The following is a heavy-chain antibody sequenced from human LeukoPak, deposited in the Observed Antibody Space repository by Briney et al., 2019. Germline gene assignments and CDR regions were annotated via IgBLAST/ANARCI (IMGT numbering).Heavy chain of an antibody. CDR2: IYTSGST. Sequence: AETLSLTCTVSGGSISSYYWSWIRQPAGKGRECIGRIYTSGSTNYNPSLESRVTISVDKSKNQFSLKLSPVTDADTAVYYCASSGYYDGSVRDYWGQGTLVTVSS. CDR3: ASSGYYDGSVRDY. J-gene: IGHJ4*02. CDR1: GGSISSYY. V-gene: IGHV4-4*07. D-gene: IGHD3-22*01.